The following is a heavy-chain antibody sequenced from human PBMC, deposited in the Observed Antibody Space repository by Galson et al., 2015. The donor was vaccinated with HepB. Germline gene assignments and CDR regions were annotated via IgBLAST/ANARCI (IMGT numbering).Heavy chain of an antibody. CDR3: ARSPGYYDSSGYYWGHFDY. Sequence: SVKVSCKASGYSLTSYYIHWVRQAPGQGLEWMGLINPSTGRGSYAQKFQGRVTMTRDTSTSTVYMELSSLRSEDTAVYYCARSPGYYDSSGYYWGHFDYWGQGTLVTVSS. CDR2: INPSTGRG. J-gene: IGHJ4*02. D-gene: IGHD3-22*01. V-gene: IGHV1-46*01. CDR1: GYSLTSYY.